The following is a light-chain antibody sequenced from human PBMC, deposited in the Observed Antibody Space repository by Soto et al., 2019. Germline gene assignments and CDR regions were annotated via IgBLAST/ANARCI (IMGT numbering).Light chain of an antibody. CDR1: QSVSSN. CDR2: GAS. CDR3: QQRLNWQVT. V-gene: IGKV3D-11*02. Sequence: EFVLTQSPGTLSLSPGERATLSCRASQSVSSNLAWYQQKPGQAPRLLIYGASTRATGIPARFSGSGSGTEFTLTISSLEPEDFAVYYCQQRLNWQVTFGQGTRLEIK. J-gene: IGKJ5*01.